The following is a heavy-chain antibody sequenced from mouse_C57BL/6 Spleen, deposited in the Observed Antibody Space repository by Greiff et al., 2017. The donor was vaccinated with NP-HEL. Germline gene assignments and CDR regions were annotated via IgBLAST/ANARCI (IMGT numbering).Heavy chain of an antibody. V-gene: IGHV1-50*01. D-gene: IGHD2-4*01. J-gene: IGHJ1*03. CDR3: ARKGNYDYRRYFDV. CDR2: IDPSDSYT. Sequence: QVHVKQSGAELVKPGASVKLSCKASGYTFTSYWMQWVKQRPGQGLEWIGEIDPSDSYTNYNQKFKGKATLTVDTSSSTAYMQLSSLTSEDSAVYYCARKGNYDYRRYFDVWGTGTTVTVSS. CDR1: GYTFTSYW.